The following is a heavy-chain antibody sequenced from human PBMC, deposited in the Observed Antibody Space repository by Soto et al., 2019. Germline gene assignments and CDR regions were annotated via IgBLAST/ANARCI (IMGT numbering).Heavy chain of an antibody. V-gene: IGHV4-34*01. Sequence: QVQLQQWGAGRLKPSETLSLTCAVYGGSFSGYYWSWIRQPPGKGLEAIGEINHSGSTNYNPSLNRRVTISVDTSRTQLTLKLSSVTAAVTAVYYWARGSGYDSGFYYWGQGTLVSVSS. D-gene: IGHD5-12*01. CDR3: ARGSGYDSGFYY. CDR2: INHSGST. J-gene: IGHJ4*02. CDR1: GGSFSGYY.